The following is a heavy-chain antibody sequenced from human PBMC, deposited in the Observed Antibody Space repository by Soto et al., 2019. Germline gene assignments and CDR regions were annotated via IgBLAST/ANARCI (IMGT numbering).Heavy chain of an antibody. D-gene: IGHD4-17*01. CDR1: GFTFSSYG. V-gene: IGHV3-33*01. CDR3: ARDRVGDYGDYVGVEDY. Sequence: QVQLVESGGGVVQPGRSLRLSCAASGFTFSSYGMHWVRQAPGKGLEWVAVIWYDGSNKYYADSVKGRFTISRDNSKNTLYLQMNSLRAEDTAVYYCARDRVGDYGDYVGVEDYWGQGTLVTVSS. J-gene: IGHJ4*02. CDR2: IWYDGSNK.